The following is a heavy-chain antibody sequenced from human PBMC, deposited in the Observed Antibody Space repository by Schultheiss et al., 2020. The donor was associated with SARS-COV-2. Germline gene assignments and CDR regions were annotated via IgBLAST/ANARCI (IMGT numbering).Heavy chain of an antibody. CDR1: GYSFPNYW. D-gene: IGHD6-13*01. V-gene: IGHV5-51*01. CDR2: IYPGDSDT. CDR3: ARVKQQVYVWFDP. J-gene: IGHJ5*02. Sequence: GESLKISCKGSGYSFPNYWIGWVRQTPGKGLESMGIIYPGDSDTRYSPSFKGQVSISADKSTSTAYLQWSSLKASDSAMYYCARVKQQVYVWFDPWGQGTLVTVSS.